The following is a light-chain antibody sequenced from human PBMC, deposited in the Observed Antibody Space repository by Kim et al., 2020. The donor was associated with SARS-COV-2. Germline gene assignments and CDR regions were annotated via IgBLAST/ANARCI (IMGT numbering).Light chain of an antibody. J-gene: IGKJ4*01. V-gene: IGKV4-1*01. CDR3: QQYYITPLT. CDR2: WAS. CDR1: QSVLYSSNNKNY. Sequence: DIVMTQSPDSLAVSLGERATINCKSSQSVLYSSNNKNYLAWYQQKPGQPPKVLIYWASTRESGVPDRFSGSGSGTDFTLTTSSLQAEDVAVYYCQQYYITPLTFGGGTKVDIK.